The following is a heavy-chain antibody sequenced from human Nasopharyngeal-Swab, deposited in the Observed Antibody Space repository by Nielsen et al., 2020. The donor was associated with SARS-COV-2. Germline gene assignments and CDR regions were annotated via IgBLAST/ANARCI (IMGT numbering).Heavy chain of an antibody. CDR2: INHSGST. J-gene: IGHJ4*02. CDR3: ARIEDCSSTSCYDYFDY. V-gene: IGHV4-34*01. Sequence: PGKGLERIGEINHSGSTNYNPSLKSRVTISVDTSKNQFSLKLSSVTAADTAVYYCARIEDCSSTSCYDYFDYWGQGTLVTVSS. D-gene: IGHD2-2*01.